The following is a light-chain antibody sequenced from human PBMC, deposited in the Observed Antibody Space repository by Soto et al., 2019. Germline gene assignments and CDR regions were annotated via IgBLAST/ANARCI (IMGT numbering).Light chain of an antibody. J-gene: IGLJ3*02. CDR1: NGDVGAYTY. V-gene: IGLV2-14*01. CDR3: CSYTTNHTWV. Sequence: QSALTQPASVSGSPGQSITISCTGTNGDVGAYTYVSWYQEHPGKAPKLIIYEVNNRPSGISTRFSASKSANTASLTISGLQPDDEGDYFCCSYTTNHTWVFGGGTKLTVL. CDR2: EVN.